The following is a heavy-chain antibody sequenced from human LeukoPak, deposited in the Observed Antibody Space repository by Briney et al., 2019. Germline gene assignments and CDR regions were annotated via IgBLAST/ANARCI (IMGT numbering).Heavy chain of an antibody. J-gene: IGHJ4*02. D-gene: IGHD3-3*01. Sequence: ASVKVSCKASGYTFTGYYMHWVRQAPGQGLEWMGWINPNSGGTNYAQKFQGRVTMTRDTSISTAYMELSRLRSDDTAVYYCARVITIFGVALFDYWGQGTLVTVSS. CDR3: ARVITIFGVALFDY. CDR2: INPNSGGT. V-gene: IGHV1-2*02. CDR1: GYTFTGYY.